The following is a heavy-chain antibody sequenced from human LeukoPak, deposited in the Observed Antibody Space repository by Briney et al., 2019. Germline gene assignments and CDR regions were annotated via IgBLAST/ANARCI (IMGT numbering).Heavy chain of an antibody. CDR2: IYHSGST. CDR1: GGSISSGGYS. Sequence: SETLSLTCAVSGGSISSGGYSWSWIRQPPGKGLEWIGYIYHSGSTYYNPSLKSRVTISVDRSKNQFSLKLSSVTAADTAVYYCARSGGYDSNTLDAFDIWGQGTMVTVSS. J-gene: IGHJ3*02. D-gene: IGHD5-12*01. CDR3: ARSGGYDSNTLDAFDI. V-gene: IGHV4-30-2*01.